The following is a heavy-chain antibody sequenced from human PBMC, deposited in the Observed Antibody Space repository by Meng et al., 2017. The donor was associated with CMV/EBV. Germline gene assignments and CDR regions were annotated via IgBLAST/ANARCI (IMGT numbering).Heavy chain of an antibody. CDR3: TVRIAVAGTIDY. D-gene: IGHD6-19*01. CDR1: GFTFSGSA. Sequence: GGSLRLSCAASGFTFSGSAMHWVRQASGKGLEWVGRIRSKANSYATAYAASVKGRFTISRDDSKNTAYLQMNSLKTEDTAVYYCTVRIAVAGTIDYWGRGTLVTVSS. CDR2: IRSKANSYAT. J-gene: IGHJ4*02. V-gene: IGHV3-73*01.